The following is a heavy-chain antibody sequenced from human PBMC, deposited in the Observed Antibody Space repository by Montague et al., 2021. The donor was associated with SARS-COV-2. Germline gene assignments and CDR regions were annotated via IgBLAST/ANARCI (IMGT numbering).Heavy chain of an antibody. Sequence: SETLSLTCSVSGGSINNYFWGWIRQSPGKGLEWVGYMHSTGSTAYNPSXXSRVIISVDTSKTQISPKLSSVSAADTALYYCARAVVGAKTATIESWGQGTLVTVSS. CDR3: ARAVVGAKTATIES. D-gene: IGHD2-15*01. CDR1: GGSINNYF. J-gene: IGHJ4*02. V-gene: IGHV4-59*01. CDR2: MHSTGST.